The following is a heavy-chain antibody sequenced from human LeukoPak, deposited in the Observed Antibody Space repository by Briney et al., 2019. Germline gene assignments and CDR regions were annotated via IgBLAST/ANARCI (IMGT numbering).Heavy chain of an antibody. CDR3: ARFRAQMVAFDY. CDR1: GDSVSSNSAA. V-gene: IGHV6-1*01. J-gene: IGHJ4*02. Sequence: SQTLSLTCAIFGDSVSSNSAAWSWIRQSPSRGLERLGRTYYRSKWFNEYAVSVKSRITINPDTCKNQFSLQLKSLTPDDTAVRYCARFRAQMVAFDYWGQGILVTVSS. D-gene: IGHD3-10*01. CDR2: TYYRSKWFN.